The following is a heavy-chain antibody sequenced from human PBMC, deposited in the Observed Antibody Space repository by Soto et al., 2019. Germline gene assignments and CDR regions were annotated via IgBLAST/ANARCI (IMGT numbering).Heavy chain of an antibody. V-gene: IGHV4-39*01. J-gene: IGHJ5*02. CDR3: GRIASIVGSTTGDWFDP. Sequence: QLQLQESGPGPVKPSETLSITCTVSGGSISSSSYYWGWIRQPPGKGLEWIGSIYYSGSTYYNPSLKSRVTISVDTSKNQFSLKLSSVTAADTAVYYCGRIASIVGSTTGDWFDPWGQGILVTVSS. D-gene: IGHD1-26*01. CDR2: IYYSGST. CDR1: GGSISSSSYY.